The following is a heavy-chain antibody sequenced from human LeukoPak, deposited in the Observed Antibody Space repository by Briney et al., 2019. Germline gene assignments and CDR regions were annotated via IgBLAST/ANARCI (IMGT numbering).Heavy chain of an antibody. J-gene: IGHJ6*03. D-gene: IGHD2-21*01. Sequence: WVNLDSMVSGHSITLYELMWDRHPPGQGDEWRGWVSAYNGNTNYAQKLQGRVTMTTDTSTSTAYMELRSLRSDDTAAYYCARYSRHGGYYYYMYVWGKGTTLSVSS. CDR3: ARYSRHGGYYYYMYV. V-gene: IGHV1-18*01. CDR2: VSAYNGNT. CDR1: GHSITLYE.